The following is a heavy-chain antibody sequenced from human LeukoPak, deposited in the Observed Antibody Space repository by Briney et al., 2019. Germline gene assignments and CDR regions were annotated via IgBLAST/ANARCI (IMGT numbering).Heavy chain of an antibody. J-gene: IGHJ5*01. CDR1: GFTFSNHW. CDR2: IKNDGTTT. Sequence: GGSLRLSCAVSGFTFSNHWMHWVRQVPGNGLVWVSRIKNDGTTTSYADSVKGRFTVSRDNAKNTLFLQMNSLRADDTAVYYCATRDWFDSWGQGTLVTVSS. V-gene: IGHV3-74*01. CDR3: ATRDWFDS.